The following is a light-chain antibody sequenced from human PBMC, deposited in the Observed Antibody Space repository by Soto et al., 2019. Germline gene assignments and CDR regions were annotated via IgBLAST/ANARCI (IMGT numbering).Light chain of an antibody. Sequence: EIVMTQSPATLSVSPGERATLSCRASQSVSSNLAWYQRKPGQALRLLTYGASTRTAGIPDRLSGRGSGTKLTLTISSLRSQDFAVYFCQQYNNWPRIFGQGPRLEI. J-gene: IGKJ5*01. V-gene: IGKV3-15*01. CDR2: GAS. CDR1: QSVSSN. CDR3: QQYNNWPRI.